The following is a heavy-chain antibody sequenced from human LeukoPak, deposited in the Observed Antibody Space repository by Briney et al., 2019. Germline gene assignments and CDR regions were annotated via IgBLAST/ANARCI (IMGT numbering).Heavy chain of an antibody. J-gene: IGHJ3*02. CDR3: ASKLSSGYYWDAFDI. D-gene: IGHD3-22*01. CDR1: GGTSSSYA. CDR2: IIPIFGTA. Sequence: ASVKVSCKASGGTSSSYAISWVRQAPGQGLEWMGGIIPIFGTANYAQKFQGRVTITTDESTSTAYMELSSLRSEDTAVYYCASKLSSGYYWDAFDIWGQGTMVTVSS. V-gene: IGHV1-69*05.